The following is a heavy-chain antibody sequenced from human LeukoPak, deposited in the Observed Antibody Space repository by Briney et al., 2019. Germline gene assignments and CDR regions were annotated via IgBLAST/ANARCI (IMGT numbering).Heavy chain of an antibody. CDR2: INSDGSST. V-gene: IGHV3-74*01. J-gene: IGHJ4*02. CDR1: GFTFSSYW. D-gene: IGHD5-18*01. Sequence: GGSLRLSCAASGFTFSSYWMHWVRQAPGKGLVWVSRINSDGSSTSYADSVKGRFTISRDNAKNTLYLQMNSLRAADTAVYYCARGGRYSYASFDYWGQGTLVTVSS. CDR3: ARGGRYSYASFDY.